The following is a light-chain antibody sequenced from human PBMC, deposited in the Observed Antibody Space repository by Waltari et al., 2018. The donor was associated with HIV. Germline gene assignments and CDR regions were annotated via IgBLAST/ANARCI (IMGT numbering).Light chain of an antibody. V-gene: IGKV3-15*01. CDR2: GAS. CDR3: QQYNAWPRT. CDR1: QSVSSS. J-gene: IGKJ1*01. Sequence: EIVLPSLQATRPLSPGEEPPFSCRASQSVSSSLVWYQHKPGQAPRLLIYGASTRATGIPARFSGSGSGTEFTLTINSLQSEDFAVYYCQQYNAWPRTFGQGTKVEVK.